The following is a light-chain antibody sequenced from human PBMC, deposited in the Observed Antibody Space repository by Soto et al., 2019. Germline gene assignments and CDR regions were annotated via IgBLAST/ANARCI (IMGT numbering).Light chain of an antibody. CDR2: LNSDGTH. CDR1: SGHSSYA. CDR3: QNLGTGTWV. J-gene: IGLJ3*02. Sequence: QSVLTQSPSASASLGASVKLTCTLSSGHSSYAISWHQQQPATGPRYWMKLNSDGTHSKGDGIPDRFSVSSAGAERYLTIASHPSEDDAYYYCQNLGTGTWVFGGGTKLTVL. V-gene: IGLV4-69*01.